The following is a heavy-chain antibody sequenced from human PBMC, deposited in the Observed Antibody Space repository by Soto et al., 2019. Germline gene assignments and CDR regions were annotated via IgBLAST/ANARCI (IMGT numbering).Heavy chain of an antibody. J-gene: IGHJ6*02. Sequence: SGGSLRLSCVASGFKFSSYALTWVRQAPGKGLEGVSVISVSGANTYYADSVKGRFTISRDNSKNTLYLQMNSLRAEDTAIYYCGKASTYPLDGVDVWGQGTTVTVS. V-gene: IGHV3-23*01. CDR1: GFKFSSYA. D-gene: IGHD3-16*01. CDR2: ISVSGANT. CDR3: GKASTYPLDGVDV.